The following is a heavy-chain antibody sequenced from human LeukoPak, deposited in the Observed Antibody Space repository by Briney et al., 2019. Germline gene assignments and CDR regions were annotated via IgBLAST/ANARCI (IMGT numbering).Heavy chain of an antibody. J-gene: IGHJ4*02. CDR3: ARAARRGYSSSWYLGY. Sequence: SSETLSLTCAVYGGSFSGYYWSWIRQPPGEGLEWIGEINHSGSTNYNPSLKSRVTISVDTSKNQFSLKLSSVTAADTAVYYCARAARRGYSSSWYLGYWGQGTLVTVSS. CDR2: INHSGST. CDR1: GGSFSGYY. V-gene: IGHV4-34*01. D-gene: IGHD6-13*01.